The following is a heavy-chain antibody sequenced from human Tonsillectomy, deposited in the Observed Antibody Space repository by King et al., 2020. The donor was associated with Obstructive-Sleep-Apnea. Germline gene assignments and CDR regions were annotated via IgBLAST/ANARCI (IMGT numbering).Heavy chain of an antibody. D-gene: IGHD3-22*01. CDR1: GFTFSSYD. CDR3: AKDNRVLMKVVGMDG. J-gene: IGHJ6*02. V-gene: IGHV3-30*04. Sequence: VQLVESGGGVVQPGRSLRFSCAASGFTFSSYDMHWVRQAPGKGLEWVAFTPFHGTNQYSAESLKGRFNIARDTSKNTLYRQMNSLRVEDTGVYYCAKDNRVLMKVVGMDGWGQGTTVTVSS. CDR2: TPFHGTNQ.